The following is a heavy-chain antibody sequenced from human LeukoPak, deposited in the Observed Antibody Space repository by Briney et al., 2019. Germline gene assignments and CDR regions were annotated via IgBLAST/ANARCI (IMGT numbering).Heavy chain of an antibody. V-gene: IGHV4-39*01. CDR3: ARSSITIFGALDY. Sequence: SETLCLTCTVSGGSISSSSYYWGWIRQPPGKGLEWIGSIYYSGSTYYNPSLKSRVTISVDTSKNQFSLKLSSVTAADTAVYYCARSSITIFGALDYWGQGTLVTVSS. J-gene: IGHJ4*02. CDR1: GGSISSSSYY. D-gene: IGHD3-3*01. CDR2: IYYSGST.